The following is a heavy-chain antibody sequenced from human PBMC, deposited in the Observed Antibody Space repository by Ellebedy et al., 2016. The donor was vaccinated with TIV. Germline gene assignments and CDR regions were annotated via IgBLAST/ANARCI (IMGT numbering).Heavy chain of an antibody. CDR3: AGDPGWLHGA. CDR1: GFSFNTYW. D-gene: IGHD5-12*01. V-gene: IGHV3-7*01. J-gene: IGHJ5*02. CDR2: IKQDGSEK. Sequence: GESLKISCAGSGFSFNTYWINWVRQAPGKGLEWVALIKQDGSEKKYVNSVKGRFTISRDNAKSSVYLQMNDLRVEDTAMYSCAGDPGWLHGAWGQGTLVTVSS.